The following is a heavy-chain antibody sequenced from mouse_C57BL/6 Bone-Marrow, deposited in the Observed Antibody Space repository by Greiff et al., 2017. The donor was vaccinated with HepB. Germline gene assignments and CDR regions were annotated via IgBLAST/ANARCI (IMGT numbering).Heavy chain of an antibody. CDR2: INPGSGGT. V-gene: IGHV1-54*01. CDR3: ARRGYGGFDY. J-gene: IGHJ2*01. Sequence: VKLQESGAELVRPGTSVKVSCKASGYAFTNYLIEWVKQRPGQGLEWIGVINPGSGGTNYNEKFKGKATLTADKSSSTAYMQLSSLTSEDSAVYFCARRGYGGFDYWGQGTTLTVSS. D-gene: IGHD2-2*01. CDR1: GYAFTNYL.